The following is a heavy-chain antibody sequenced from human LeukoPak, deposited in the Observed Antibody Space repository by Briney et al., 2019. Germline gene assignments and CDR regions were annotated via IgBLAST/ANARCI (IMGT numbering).Heavy chain of an antibody. CDR3: ARGAPYDILTGYYY. J-gene: IGHJ4*02. Sequence: ASVKVSCRASGYTFTSYAMNWVRQAPGQGLEWMGWINTNTGNPTYAQGFTGRFVFSLDTSVSTAYLQISSLKAEDTAVYYCARGAPYDILTGYYYWGRGALVTVSS. V-gene: IGHV7-4-1*02. CDR1: GYTFTSYA. CDR2: INTNTGNP. D-gene: IGHD3-9*01.